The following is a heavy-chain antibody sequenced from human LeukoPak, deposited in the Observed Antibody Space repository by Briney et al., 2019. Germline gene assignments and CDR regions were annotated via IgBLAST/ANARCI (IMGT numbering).Heavy chain of an antibody. V-gene: IGHV4-59*01. Sequence: SETLSLTCTVSGGSISSYYWSWIRQPPGKGLEWIGYIDYSGSTNYNPSLRSRVTMPVDTSKNQFSLKLTSVTAADTAVYYCARDQAGYYCMDVWGKGTTVTVSS. CDR1: GGSISSYY. CDR2: IDYSGST. CDR3: ARDQAGYYCMDV. J-gene: IGHJ6*03.